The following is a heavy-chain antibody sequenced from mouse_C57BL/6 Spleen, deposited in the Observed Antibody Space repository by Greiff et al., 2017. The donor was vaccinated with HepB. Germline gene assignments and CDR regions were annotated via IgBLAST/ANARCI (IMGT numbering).Heavy chain of an antibody. D-gene: IGHD2-5*01. CDR1: GYAFTNYL. Sequence: QVQLKQSGAELVRPGTSVKVSCKASGYAFTNYLIEWVNQRPGQGLEWIGVINPGSGGTNYNEKFKGKATLTADKSSSTAYMQLSSLTSEDSAVYFCARMSNHYYAMDYWGQGTSVTVSS. J-gene: IGHJ4*01. V-gene: IGHV1-54*01. CDR2: INPGSGGT. CDR3: ARMSNHYYAMDY.